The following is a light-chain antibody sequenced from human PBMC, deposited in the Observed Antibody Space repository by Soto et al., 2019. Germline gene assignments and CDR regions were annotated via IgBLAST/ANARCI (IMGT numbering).Light chain of an antibody. CDR1: QSISSY. CDR2: AAS. V-gene: IGKV1-39*01. Sequence: DIQMTQSPSSLSASVGDRVTITCRASQSISSYLNWYQQKPGKAPKLLIYAASSLQSGVPSRFSGSGSRTDFTLIISSLQPEDVATYYCQQSYSTLTFGPGTKVDIK. CDR3: QQSYSTLT. J-gene: IGKJ3*01.